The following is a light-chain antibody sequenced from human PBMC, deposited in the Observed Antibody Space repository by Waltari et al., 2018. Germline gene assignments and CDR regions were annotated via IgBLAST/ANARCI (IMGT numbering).Light chain of an antibody. Sequence: QAVLTQPPSVSGAAGQWVTISSTGSRSNIRAGYDVHWYQQLPGTAPKLFIYGNSNRPSGVPGRFSGSKSRPSASLATTELQAEDEADYYCQSYDSSLSGDVVFGGGTKLTLL. J-gene: IGLJ2*01. CDR2: GNS. CDR1: RSNIRAGYD. CDR3: QSYDSSLSGDVV. V-gene: IGLV1-40*01.